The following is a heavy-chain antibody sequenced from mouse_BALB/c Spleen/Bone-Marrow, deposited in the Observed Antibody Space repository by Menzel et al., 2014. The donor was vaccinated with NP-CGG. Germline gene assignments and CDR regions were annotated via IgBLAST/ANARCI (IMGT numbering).Heavy chain of an antibody. CDR3: ARLGYYGGFAY. J-gene: IGHJ3*01. CDR2: INPDSRTI. CDR1: GFDFSRYW. V-gene: IGHV4-1*02. Sequence: EVMLVESGGGLVQPGGSLKLSCAASGFDFSRYWMSWVRRAPGKGLEWIGEINPDSRTINYSPSLKDKFIISRANAKNTLYLQTSKVRSEDTALYYCARLGYYGGFAYWGQGTLVTVSA. D-gene: IGHD2-3*01.